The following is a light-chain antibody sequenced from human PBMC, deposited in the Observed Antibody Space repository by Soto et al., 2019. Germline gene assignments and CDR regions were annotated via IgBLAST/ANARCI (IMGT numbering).Light chain of an antibody. J-gene: IGKJ3*01. CDR2: AES. CDR3: QQLNSYPPFT. Sequence: DIQLTQSPSFLSASVGDRVTITCRASKGISSYLDWYQQKPGKAPKLLIYAESTLQSGGPSRFSDSRSGTEFTLTISSLQPEDFATYYCQQLNSYPPFTFGPGTKGDIK. CDR1: KGISSY. V-gene: IGKV1-9*01.